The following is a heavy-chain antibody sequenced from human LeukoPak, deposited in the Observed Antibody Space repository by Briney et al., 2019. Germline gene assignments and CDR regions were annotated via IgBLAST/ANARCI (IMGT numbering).Heavy chain of an antibody. Sequence: PGGSLRLSCAAFGFTFTHAWMSWVRQAPGKGLEWVSVIYSGGDTYYADSVKGRFTISRDNSKNTLYLQMNSLRAEDTAVYYCARDSAFYGSGSYDRWAMDVWGQGTTVTVSS. CDR3: ARDSAFYGSGSYDRWAMDV. J-gene: IGHJ6*02. CDR2: IYSGGDT. D-gene: IGHD3-10*01. CDR1: GFTFTHAW. V-gene: IGHV3-66*01.